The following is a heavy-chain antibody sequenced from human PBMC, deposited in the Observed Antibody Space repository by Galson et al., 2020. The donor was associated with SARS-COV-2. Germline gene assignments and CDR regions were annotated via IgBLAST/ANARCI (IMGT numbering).Heavy chain of an antibody. CDR3: AREVNERWFDP. Sequence: GESLKISCAASGFTFSSYSMNWVRQAPGKGLKWVSYISSSSSTIYYADSVKGRFTISRDNAKNSLYLQMNSLRAEDTAVYYCAREVNERWFDPWGQGTLVTVSS. CDR1: GFTFSSYS. J-gene: IGHJ5*02. V-gene: IGHV3-48*01. D-gene: IGHD1-1*01. CDR2: ISSSSSTI.